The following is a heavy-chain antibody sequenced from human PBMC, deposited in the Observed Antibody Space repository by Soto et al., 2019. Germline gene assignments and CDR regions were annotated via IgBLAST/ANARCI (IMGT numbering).Heavy chain of an antibody. CDR2: ISWNSGSI. Sequence: EVQLVESGGGLVQPGRSLRLSCAASGFTFDDYAMHWVRQAPGKGLEWVSGISWNSGSIGYADSVKGRFTISRDNAKNSLYLQMNSLRAEDTALYYCAKDIEYSSPGGFDNWGQGTLVTVSS. CDR1: GFTFDDYA. D-gene: IGHD6-6*01. J-gene: IGHJ4*02. CDR3: AKDIEYSSPGGFDN. V-gene: IGHV3-9*01.